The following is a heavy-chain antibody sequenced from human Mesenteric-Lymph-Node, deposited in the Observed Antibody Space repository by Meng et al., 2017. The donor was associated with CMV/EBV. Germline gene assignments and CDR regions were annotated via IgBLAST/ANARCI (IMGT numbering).Heavy chain of an antibody. CDR2: VYSGISDT. CDR1: GFTFNNYA. V-gene: IGHV3-23*03. CDR3: AKDGGPWAEIWRTYLDS. Sequence: GESLKISCAASGFTFNNYAMSWVRQAPGKGLEWVSVVYSGISDTYYADSVKRRFTISRDSSKNTLFLQMNSLRAEDTAVYYCAKDGGPWAEIWRTYLDSWGQGTLVTVSS. J-gene: IGHJ4*02. D-gene: IGHD3-16*01.